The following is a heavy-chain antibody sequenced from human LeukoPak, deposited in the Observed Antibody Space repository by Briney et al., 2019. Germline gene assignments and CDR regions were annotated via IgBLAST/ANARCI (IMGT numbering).Heavy chain of an antibody. D-gene: IGHD3-10*01. CDR3: AKTYYYGSGSYGVGWFDP. V-gene: IGHV3-23*01. CDR1: GFTFSSYA. J-gene: IGHJ5*02. Sequence: PGGSLRLSCAASGFTFSSYAMSWVRQAPGKGLERVSAISGSGGSTYYADSVKGRFTISRDNSKNTLYLQMNSLRAEDTAVYYCAKTYYYGSGSYGVGWFDPRGQGTLVTVSS. CDR2: ISGSGGST.